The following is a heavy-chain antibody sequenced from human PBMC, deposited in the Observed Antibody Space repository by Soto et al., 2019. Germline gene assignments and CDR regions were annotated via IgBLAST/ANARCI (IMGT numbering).Heavy chain of an antibody. V-gene: IGHV3-13*01. D-gene: IGHD3-10*01. CDR2: IGTAGDT. J-gene: IGHJ3*02. CDR3: AIARSYGSFDI. CDR1: GLTFSSYD. Sequence: GGSLRLSCAASGLTFSSYDMHWVRQATGKGLEWVSAIGTAGDTYYPGSVKGRFTISRENAKNSLYLQMNSLRAEDTAVYYCAIARSYGSFDIWGPGTMVTVSS.